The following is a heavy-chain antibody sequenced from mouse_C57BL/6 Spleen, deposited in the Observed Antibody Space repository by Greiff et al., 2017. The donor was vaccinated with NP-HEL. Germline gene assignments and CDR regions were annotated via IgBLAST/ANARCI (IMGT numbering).Heavy chain of an antibody. J-gene: IGHJ4*01. CDR2: IHPNSGST. D-gene: IGHD3-3*01. CDR1: GYTFTSYW. Sequence: QVHVKQPGAELVKPGASVKLSCKASGYTFTSYWMHWVKQRPGQGLEWIGMIHPNSGSTNYNEKFKSKATLTVDKSSSTAYMQLSSLTSEDSAVYYCASGGRNYAMDYWGQGTSVTVSS. V-gene: IGHV1-64*01. CDR3: ASGGRNYAMDY.